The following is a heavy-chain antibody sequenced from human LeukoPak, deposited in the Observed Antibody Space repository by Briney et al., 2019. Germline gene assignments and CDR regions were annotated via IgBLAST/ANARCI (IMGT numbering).Heavy chain of an antibody. CDR1: GGSISSYY. J-gene: IGHJ5*02. V-gene: IGHV4-4*09. D-gene: IGHD6-6*01. Sequence: PSETLSLTCTVSGGSISSYYWSWIRQPPGKGLEWIGYIYTSGSTNYNPSLKSRVTISVDTSKNQFSLKLSSVTAADTAVYYCARHAMAAPNWFDPWGQGTLVTVSS. CDR3: ARHAMAAPNWFDP. CDR2: IYTSGST.